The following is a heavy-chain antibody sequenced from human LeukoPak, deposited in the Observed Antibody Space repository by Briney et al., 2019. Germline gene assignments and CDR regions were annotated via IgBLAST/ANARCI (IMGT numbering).Heavy chain of an antibody. CDR3: GRDFGLTGTKRSFDI. CDR1: GFTFSSYE. Sequence: GGSLRLSCAASGFTFSSYEMNWVRQAPGKGLEWVSYISSSGSTIYYADSVKGRFTITRDNAKNSLDLQMNSLRAEDTAVYYCGRDFGLTGTKRSFDIWGQGTMVTVSS. D-gene: IGHD1-7*01. J-gene: IGHJ3*02. CDR2: ISSSGSTI. V-gene: IGHV3-48*03.